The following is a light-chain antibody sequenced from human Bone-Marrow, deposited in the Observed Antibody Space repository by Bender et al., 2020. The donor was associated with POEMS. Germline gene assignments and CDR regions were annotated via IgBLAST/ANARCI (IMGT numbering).Light chain of an antibody. J-gene: IGLJ2*01. CDR2: QDT. Sequence: SYELTQPPSVSVSPGQTATITCSGDKLGHKYVSWYQQKPGQSPVLVISQDTKRPSGISERFSGSNSGNTATLTISGTQAMDEADYYCQASDTTTYVLFGAGTKLTVL. V-gene: IGLV3-1*01. CDR3: QASDTTTYVL. CDR1: KLGHKY.